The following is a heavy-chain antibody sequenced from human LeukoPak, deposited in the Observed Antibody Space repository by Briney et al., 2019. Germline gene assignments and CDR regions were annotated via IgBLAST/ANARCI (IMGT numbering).Heavy chain of an antibody. CDR3: AGEGRVAVAGTGYYYDYMDV. CDR1: GGSISSGSYY. CDR2: INTSGST. J-gene: IGHJ6*03. V-gene: IGHV4-61*02. D-gene: IGHD6-19*01. Sequence: SETLSLTCTVSGGSISSGSYYWTWIRQPAGEGLEWIGRINTSGSTNYNPSLKSRVTISVDTSKNQFSLKLSSVTAAVTAVYYCAGEGRVAVAGTGYYYDYMDVWGKGTTVTDAS.